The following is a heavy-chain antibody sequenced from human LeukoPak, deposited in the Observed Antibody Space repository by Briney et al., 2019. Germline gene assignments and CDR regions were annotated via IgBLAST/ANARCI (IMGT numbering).Heavy chain of an antibody. V-gene: IGHV3-7*05. CDR1: GFTFFSYW. CDR2: LKQDGTEK. Sequence: GGSLRLSCAASGFTFFSYWMTWVRQAPGKGLEWVATLKQDGTEKYYVDSVKGRFTISRDNAKNSLYLQMSSLRAEDTAVYYCARGGATIVSWGQGTLVTVSS. J-gene: IGHJ4*02. CDR3: ARGGATIVS. D-gene: IGHD1-26*01.